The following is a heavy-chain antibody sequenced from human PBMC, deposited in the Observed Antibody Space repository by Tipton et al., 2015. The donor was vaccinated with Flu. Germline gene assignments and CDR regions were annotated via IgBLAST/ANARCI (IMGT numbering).Heavy chain of an antibody. CDR2: IYYSGST. D-gene: IGHD5-24*01. V-gene: IGHV4-61*01. Sequence: TLSLTCTVSGGSVSSGSYYWSWIRQPPGKGLEWIGYIYYSGSTNYNPSLKSRVTISVDTSKNQFSLKLSSVTAADTAVYYCARGRDGYNFNYWGQGTLVTVSS. CDR3: ARGRDGYNFNY. J-gene: IGHJ4*02. CDR1: GGSVSSGSYY.